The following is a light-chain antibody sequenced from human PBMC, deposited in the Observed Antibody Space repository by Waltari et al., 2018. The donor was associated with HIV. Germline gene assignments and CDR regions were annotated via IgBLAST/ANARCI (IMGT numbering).Light chain of an antibody. J-gene: IGLJ3*02. V-gene: IGLV3-21*02. CDR3: QVWDSSSHHWV. Sequence: SYVLTQPPSVSVAPGQTARITCGGNNIGSKSVHWYRQKPGQAPVVVVYHDSGRPSGIPERFSGSNSGNTATLTRSRVEAGDEADYYCQVWDSSSHHWVFGGGTKLTVL. CDR1: NIGSKS. CDR2: HDS.